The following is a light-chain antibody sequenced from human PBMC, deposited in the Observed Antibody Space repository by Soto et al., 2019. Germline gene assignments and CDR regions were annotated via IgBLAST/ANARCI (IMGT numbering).Light chain of an antibody. Sequence: EIVLTQSPATLSLSPGDRATLSCRASQNVSSSHLAWYQQKPGQAPRLLIYDASSRAIGIPDRFSGSGSGTDFTLTISRLEPEDFAMYYCQHYGSSPRTFGQGTKVDIK. CDR2: DAS. J-gene: IGKJ1*01. CDR3: QHYGSSPRT. V-gene: IGKV3-20*01. CDR1: QNVSSSH.